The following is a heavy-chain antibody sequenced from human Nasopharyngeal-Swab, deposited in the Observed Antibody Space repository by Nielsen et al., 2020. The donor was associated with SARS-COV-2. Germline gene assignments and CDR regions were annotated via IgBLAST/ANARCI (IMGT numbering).Heavy chain of an antibody. CDR1: GFTFSSYD. CDR2: IGTAGDT. CDR3: ARAYYGSGSYYNGYYYGMDV. J-gene: IGHJ6*02. D-gene: IGHD3-10*01. Sequence: GESLKISCAASGFTFSSYDMHWVRQATGKGLEWVSAIGTAGDTYYPGSVKGRFTISRENAKNSLYLQVNSLRAGDTAVYYCARAYYGSGSYYNGYYYGMDVWGQGTTVTVSS. V-gene: IGHV3-13*01.